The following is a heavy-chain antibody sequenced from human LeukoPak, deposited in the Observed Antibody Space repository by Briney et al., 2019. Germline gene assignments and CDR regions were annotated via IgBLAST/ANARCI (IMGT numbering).Heavy chain of an antibody. CDR3: ARDRTTVSSPLDY. V-gene: IGHV3-21*01. CDR1: GFTFSTYT. J-gene: IGHJ4*02. Sequence: GGSLRPSCAASGFTFSTYTMNWVRQAPGKGLEWVSSIYSSGSYIYYADSVQGRFTISRDNAKNSLYLQMNSLRAEDTALYYCARDRTTVSSPLDYWGQGTLVIVSS. D-gene: IGHD4-17*01. CDR2: IYSSGSYI.